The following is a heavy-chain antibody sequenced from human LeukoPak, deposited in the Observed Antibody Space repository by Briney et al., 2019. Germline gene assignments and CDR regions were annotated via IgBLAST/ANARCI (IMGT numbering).Heavy chain of an antibody. Sequence: GGSLRLSCAASGFTFSSYSMNWVRQAPGKGLEWVSYISSSSSTIYYADSVKGRFTISRDNAKNSLYLQVNSLRAEDTAIYYCAKDLGYCRSSSCPATDYWGQGTLVTVSS. V-gene: IGHV3-48*01. CDR3: AKDLGYCRSSSCPATDY. CDR1: GFTFSSYS. D-gene: IGHD2-2*01. CDR2: ISSSSSTI. J-gene: IGHJ4*02.